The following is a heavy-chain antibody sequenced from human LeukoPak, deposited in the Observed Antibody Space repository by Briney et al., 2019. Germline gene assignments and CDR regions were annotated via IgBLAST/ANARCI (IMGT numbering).Heavy chain of an antibody. V-gene: IGHV3-33*01. D-gene: IGHD1-26*01. CDR1: GFPFSIFG. J-gene: IGHJ3*01. CDR2: VWHDDNQK. Sequence: PGRSLRLSCAASGFPFSIFGMHWVRQAPGKGLEWVAVVWHDDNQKYYADSMKGRFTISKDNSKNTVYLQMNSLRAEDTATYYCARDGSTYTINFHQALDVWGQGTMVTVSS. CDR3: ARDGSTYTINFHQALDV.